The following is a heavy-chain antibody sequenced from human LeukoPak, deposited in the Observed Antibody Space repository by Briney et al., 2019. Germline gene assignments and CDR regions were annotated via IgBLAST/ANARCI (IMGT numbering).Heavy chain of an antibody. Sequence: PGGSLRLSCAPSGFTFSSYWMSWVRQAPGKGLEWVANIKQDGSEKYYVDSVKGRFTISRDNAKNSLYLQMNSLRAEDTAVYYCARGDYCSGGSCYSFGLFYFDYWGQGTLVTVSS. D-gene: IGHD2-15*01. J-gene: IGHJ4*02. CDR2: IKQDGSEK. V-gene: IGHV3-7*04. CDR3: ARGDYCSGGSCYSFGLFYFDY. CDR1: GFTFSSYW.